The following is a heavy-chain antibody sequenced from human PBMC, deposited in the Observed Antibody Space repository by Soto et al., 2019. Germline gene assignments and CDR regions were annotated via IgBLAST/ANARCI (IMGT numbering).Heavy chain of an antibody. CDR1: GYSFTSYW. Sequence: GESLKISCKGSGYSFTSYWIGWVRQMPGKGLEWMGIIYPGDSDTRYSPSFQGRVTISADKSISTAYLQWSSLKASDTAMYYCATVGYCSSTSCYDWFDPWGQGTLVTVSS. CDR2: IYPGDSDT. D-gene: IGHD2-2*01. V-gene: IGHV5-51*01. J-gene: IGHJ5*02. CDR3: ATVGYCSSTSCYDWFDP.